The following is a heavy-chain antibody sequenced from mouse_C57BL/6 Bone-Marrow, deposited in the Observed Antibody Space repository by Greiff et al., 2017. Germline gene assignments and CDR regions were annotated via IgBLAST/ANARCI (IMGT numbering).Heavy chain of an antibody. Sequence: EVKLMESGPELVKPGASVKIPCKASGYTFTDYNMDWVKQSHGKSLEWIGDINPNNGGTIYNQKFKGKATLTVYKSSSTAYMELRSLTSEDTAGYYCARYYCRGYYAVDYWGQETSVSVSS. CDR1: GYTFTDYN. J-gene: IGHJ4*01. V-gene: IGHV1-18*01. D-gene: IGHD1-1*01. CDR3: ARYYCRGYYAVDY. CDR2: INPNNGGT.